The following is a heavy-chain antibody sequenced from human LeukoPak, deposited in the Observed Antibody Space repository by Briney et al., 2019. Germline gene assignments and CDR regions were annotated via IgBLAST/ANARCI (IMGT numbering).Heavy chain of an antibody. Sequence: GGSLRLSCAASGFTFSSYSMSWVRQAPGKGLEWVSAISGRGGTTIYADSVKGRFTLSRDNSKNTLYLQMDSLRAEDTAIYYVTRTAQYTCFDPWGQGTLVTVSS. D-gene: IGHD1-7*01. V-gene: IGHV3-23*01. CDR1: GFTFSSYS. CDR3: TRTAQYTCFDP. J-gene: IGHJ5*02. CDR2: ISGRGGTT.